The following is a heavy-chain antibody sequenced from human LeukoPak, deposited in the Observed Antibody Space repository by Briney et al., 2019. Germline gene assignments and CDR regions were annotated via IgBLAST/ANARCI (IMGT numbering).Heavy chain of an antibody. V-gene: IGHV3-11*04. CDR3: ARDSRVDYYDSSGSAGFDY. D-gene: IGHD3-22*01. CDR1: GFTFSDYY. Sequence: AGGSLRLSCAASGFTFSDYYMSWIRQAPGKGLEWVSYIGSSGSTIYYAGSVKGRFTISRDNAKNSLYLQMNSLRAEDTAVYYCARDSRVDYYDSSGSAGFDYWGQGTLVTVSS. CDR2: IGSSGSTI. J-gene: IGHJ4*02.